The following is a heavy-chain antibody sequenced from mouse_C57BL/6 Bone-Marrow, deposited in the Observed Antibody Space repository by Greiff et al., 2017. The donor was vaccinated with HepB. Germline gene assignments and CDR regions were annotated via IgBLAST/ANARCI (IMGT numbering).Heavy chain of an antibody. J-gene: IGHJ4*01. CDR3: ARRDYGYDVDYAMDY. V-gene: IGHV1-64*01. Sequence: QVQLQQPGAELVKPGASVKLSCKASGYTFTSYWMHWVKQRPGQGLEWIGMIHPNSGSTNYNEKFKSKATLTVDKSSSPAYMQLSSLTSEDSAVYYCARRDYGYDVDYAMDYWGQGTSVTVSS. CDR2: IHPNSGST. D-gene: IGHD2-2*01. CDR1: GYTFTSYW.